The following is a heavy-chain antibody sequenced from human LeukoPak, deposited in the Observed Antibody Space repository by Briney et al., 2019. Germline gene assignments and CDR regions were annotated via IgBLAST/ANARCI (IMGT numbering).Heavy chain of an antibody. V-gene: IGHV4-39*07. J-gene: IGHJ4*02. CDR2: IYHSGST. D-gene: IGHD3-3*02. CDR3: ARVNSMNGAGDY. CDR1: GGSISSRSSY. Sequence: SETLSLTCSVSGGSISSRSSYWGWIRQPPGKGLEWIGSIYHSGSTYYNPSLKSRVTISVDTSKNQFSLKLSSVTAADTAVYYCARVNSMNGAGDYWGQGTLVTVSS.